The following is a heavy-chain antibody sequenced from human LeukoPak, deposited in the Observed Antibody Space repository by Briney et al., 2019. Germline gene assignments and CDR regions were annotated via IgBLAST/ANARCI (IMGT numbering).Heavy chain of an antibody. CDR3: ARRSDSSRYPYYFDY. J-gene: IGHJ4*02. CDR1: GGTFSSYA. D-gene: IGHD3-22*01. Sequence: SVKVSCKASGGTFSSYAISWVRQAPGQGLEWMGGIIPIFGTANYAQKFQGRVTITADESTSTAYMELSSLRSEDTAVYYCARRSDSSRYPYYFDYWGQGTLVTVSS. CDR2: IIPIFGTA. V-gene: IGHV1-69*01.